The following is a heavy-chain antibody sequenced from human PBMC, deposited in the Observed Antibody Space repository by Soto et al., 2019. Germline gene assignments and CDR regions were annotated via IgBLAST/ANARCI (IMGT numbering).Heavy chain of an antibody. CDR1: GATFSSYA. J-gene: IGHJ5*02. V-gene: IGHV1-69*06. CDR3: ATALGYCSGGICYFNGFDP. D-gene: IGHD2-15*01. Sequence: GQLLQSGAEVKKPGSSVEVSCKASGATFSSYAISWVRQSPGQGLEWMGGIIPIFGTANYEQKFKGRVTITADKSTSTADMELSSLRSEETAVYYCATALGYCSGGICYFNGFDPWGQGTLVTVSS. CDR2: IIPIFGTA.